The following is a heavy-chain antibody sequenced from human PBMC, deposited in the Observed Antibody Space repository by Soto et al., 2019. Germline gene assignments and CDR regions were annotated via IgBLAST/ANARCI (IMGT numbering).Heavy chain of an antibody. Sequence: QAQLVESGGGVVQPGRSLRLSCAASGFTFSNIAMHWVRQAPGQRLEWMGWINAGYGNTKSSQKFQDRVTISRDTSASTAYMELTSLRSEDTAVYYCARDTGDGTFDFWGQGTLVTVSS. J-gene: IGHJ4*02. CDR3: ARDTGDGTFDF. CDR1: GFTFSNIA. CDR2: INAGYGNT. D-gene: IGHD7-27*01. V-gene: IGHV1-3*01.